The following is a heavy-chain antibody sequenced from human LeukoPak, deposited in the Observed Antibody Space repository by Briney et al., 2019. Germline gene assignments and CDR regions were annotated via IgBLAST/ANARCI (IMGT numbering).Heavy chain of an antibody. D-gene: IGHD3-10*01. CDR1: GGSISSSSYY. Sequence: SETLSLTCTVSGGSISSSSYYWGWIRQPPGKGLEWIGSIYYSGSTNYNPSLKSRVTISVDTSKNQFSLKLSSVTAADTAVYYCARRDLGYYGSGSPFDYWGQGTLVTVSS. CDR2: IYYSGST. CDR3: ARRDLGYYGSGSPFDY. V-gene: IGHV4-39*07. J-gene: IGHJ4*02.